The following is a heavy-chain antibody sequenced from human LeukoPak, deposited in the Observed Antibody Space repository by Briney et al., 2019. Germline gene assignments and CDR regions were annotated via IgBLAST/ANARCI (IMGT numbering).Heavy chain of an antibody. Sequence: ASVKVSCKASGGTFSSYAISWVRQAPGQGLEWMGGIIPIFGTANYAQKFQGRATITADKSTSTAYMELSSLRSEDTAVYYCARSLHALRFLEWFTASNYYMDVWGKGTTVTISS. CDR1: GGTFSSYA. V-gene: IGHV1-69*06. CDR2: IIPIFGTA. J-gene: IGHJ6*03. D-gene: IGHD3-3*01. CDR3: ARSLHALRFLEWFTASNYYMDV.